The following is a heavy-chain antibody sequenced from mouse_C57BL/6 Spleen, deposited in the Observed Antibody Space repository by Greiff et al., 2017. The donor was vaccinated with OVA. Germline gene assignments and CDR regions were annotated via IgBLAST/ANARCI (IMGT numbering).Heavy chain of an antibody. CDR1: GYTFTSYW. J-gene: IGHJ1*03. D-gene: IGHD1-1*01. V-gene: IGHV1-64*01. CDR2: IHPNSGST. Sequence: VQLQQPGAELVKPGASVKLSCKASGYTFTSYWMHWVKQRPGQGLEWIGMIHPNSGSTNYNEKFKSKATLTVDKSSSTAYMQLSSLTSEDSAVYYCARSSTTVVARYWYFDVWGTGTTVTVSS. CDR3: ARSSTTVVARYWYFDV.